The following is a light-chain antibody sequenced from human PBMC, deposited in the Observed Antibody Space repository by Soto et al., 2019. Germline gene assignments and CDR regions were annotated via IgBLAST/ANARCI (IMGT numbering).Light chain of an antibody. J-gene: IGKJ4*01. CDR2: GAY. CDR1: QSITGSY. V-gene: IGKV3-20*01. Sequence: EIVLTQSPGTLSLSPGERATLSCRTSQSITGSYLAWYQQKPGQAPRLLMYGAYSRATGIPDRFSGSRSGTDFTLTISRLEPEDFAVYYCQQFVSPLTFGGGT. CDR3: QQFVSPLT.